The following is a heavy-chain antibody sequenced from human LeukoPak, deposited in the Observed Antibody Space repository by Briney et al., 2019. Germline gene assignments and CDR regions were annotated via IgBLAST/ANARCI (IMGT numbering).Heavy chain of an antibody. CDR1: GGSSSGYY. J-gene: IGHJ4*02. V-gene: IGHV4-34*01. CDR2: INHSGST. D-gene: IGHD3-10*01. Sequence: NPSETLSLTCAVYGGSSSGYYWSWIRQPPGKGLEWIGEINHSGSTNYNPSLKSRVTISVDTSKNQFSLKLSSVTAADTAVYYCAREPGSYYYFDYWGQGALVTVSS. CDR3: AREPGSYYYFDY.